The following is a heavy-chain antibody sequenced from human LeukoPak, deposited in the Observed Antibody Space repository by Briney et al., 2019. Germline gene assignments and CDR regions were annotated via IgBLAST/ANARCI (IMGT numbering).Heavy chain of an antibody. D-gene: IGHD6-19*01. CDR3: ARDPSIAVAGTGFDY. CDR2: IYTSGNT. V-gene: IGHV4-4*07. Sequence: SETLSLTCTVSGGSIRSYYWGWIRQPAGKGLEWIGRIYTSGNTNYNPSLKSRVTMSEDTSKNQISLKLSSVTAADTAVYYCARDPSIAVAGTGFDYWGQGTLVSVSS. J-gene: IGHJ4*02. CDR1: GGSIRSYY.